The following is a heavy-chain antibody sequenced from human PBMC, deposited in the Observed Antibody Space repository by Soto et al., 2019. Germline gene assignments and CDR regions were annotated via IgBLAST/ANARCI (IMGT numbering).Heavy chain of an antibody. CDR1: GYTFVSYY. CDR3: ARVGVKTTRDFSHGYYTWFDT. J-gene: IGHJ5*02. D-gene: IGHD2-2*03. V-gene: IGHV1-46*01. CDR2: IDPSDEYT. Sequence: QVQLVQSGPEVRETGASVKVACKTSGYTFVSYYIHWLRQAPGRGLEWIGVIDPSDEYTFYAEKFRGRFKLTTGPSANFMEVTGLNSADTAIYFCARVGVKTTRDFSHGYYTWFDTWGQGTLVTVSS.